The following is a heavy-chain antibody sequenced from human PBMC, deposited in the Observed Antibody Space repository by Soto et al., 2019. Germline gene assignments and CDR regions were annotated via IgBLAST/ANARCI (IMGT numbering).Heavy chain of an antibody. J-gene: IGHJ4*02. CDR3: ARGPAVDVGPTYFDH. Sequence: QVQLVQSGAEVKKPGSSVKVSCKAIGGAISSYAISWVRQAPGQGLEWMGGIIPVSGTTTYAQKFQARVTITADESTPSAYMELSSLRSEDTAVYYCARGPAVDVGPTYFDHWGQGTPVTVSP. CDR2: IIPVSGTT. D-gene: IGHD1-26*01. CDR1: GGAISSYA. V-gene: IGHV1-69*01.